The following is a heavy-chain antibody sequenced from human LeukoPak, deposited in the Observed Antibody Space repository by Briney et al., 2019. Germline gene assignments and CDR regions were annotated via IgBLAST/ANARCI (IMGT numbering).Heavy chain of an antibody. CDR3: AREATPGVPRGLLL. Sequence: GGSLRLSCAASGFTFSNYWMSWVRQAPGEGLEWVANINPDGSEKYSVDSVTGRFTISRDNAKSTLYLQMNSLRAEDTAVYYCAREATPGVPRGLLLWGQGTLVTVSS. D-gene: IGHD3-22*01. CDR1: GFTFSNYW. V-gene: IGHV3-7*01. CDR2: INPDGSEK. J-gene: IGHJ4*02.